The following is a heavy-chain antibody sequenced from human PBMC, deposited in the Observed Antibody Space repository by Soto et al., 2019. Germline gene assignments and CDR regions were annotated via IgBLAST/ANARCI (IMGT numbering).Heavy chain of an antibody. CDR2: IFRTGRT. Sequence: PSETLSLTCAVSGYSISSGYYWGWIRQPPGKGLEWIGNIFRTGRTYYNPSLKSRVTISVDTSKNQFSLKLTSVTAADTAVYYCASGGGYYGSGSSTNFDYWGRGTLVTVSS. CDR1: GYSISSGYY. J-gene: IGHJ4*02. V-gene: IGHV4-38-2*01. CDR3: ASGGGYYGSGSSTNFDY. D-gene: IGHD3-10*01.